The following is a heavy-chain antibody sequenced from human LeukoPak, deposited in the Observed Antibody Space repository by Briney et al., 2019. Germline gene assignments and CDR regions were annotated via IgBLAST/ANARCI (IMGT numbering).Heavy chain of an antibody. CDR3: ARGPRDFWSGYTTLDY. Sequence: PGGSLRLSCAASGFTFSSYAMHWVRQAPGKGLEWVAVISYDGSNKYYADSVKGRFTISRDNSKNTLYLQMNSLRAEDTAVYYCARGPRDFWSGYTTLDYWGQGTLDTVSS. J-gene: IGHJ4*02. D-gene: IGHD3-3*01. V-gene: IGHV3-30-3*01. CDR2: ISYDGSNK. CDR1: GFTFSSYA.